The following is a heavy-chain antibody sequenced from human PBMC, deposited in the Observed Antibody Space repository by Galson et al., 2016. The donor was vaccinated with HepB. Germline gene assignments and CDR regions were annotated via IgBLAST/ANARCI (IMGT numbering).Heavy chain of an antibody. D-gene: IGHD3-3*01. J-gene: IGHJ6*01. Sequence: SLRLSCAASRFTFSSYAMSWVRQAPGKGLEWVSAISGSGGSTYYADSVKGRFTISRDNSKNTLYLQMNSLGAEDTAVYYCAKEGTIFGVVPYGMDVWGQGTKVIVSS. V-gene: IGHV3-23*01. CDR1: RFTFSSYA. CDR2: ISGSGGST. CDR3: AKEGTIFGVVPYGMDV.